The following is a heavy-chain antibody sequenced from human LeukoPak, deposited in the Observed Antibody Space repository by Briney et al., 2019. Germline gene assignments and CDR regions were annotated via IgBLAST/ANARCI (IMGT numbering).Heavy chain of an antibody. CDR1: GFTFSSYA. V-gene: IGHV3-23*01. J-gene: IGHJ3*02. CDR2: ISGSGGST. D-gene: IGHD2-15*01. Sequence: GGSLRLSCAASGFTFSSYAMSWVRQAPGKGLEWVSAISGSGGSTYYADSVKGRFTISRDNSKNTLYLQMNSLRAEDTAVYYCAKEKCSGGSCYPDAFDIWGQGTMVTVSS. CDR3: AKEKCSGGSCYPDAFDI.